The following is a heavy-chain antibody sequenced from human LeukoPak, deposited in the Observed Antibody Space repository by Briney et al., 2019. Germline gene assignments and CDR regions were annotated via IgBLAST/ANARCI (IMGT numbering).Heavy chain of an antibody. CDR3: ARVGSGSYYSGGEYFQH. D-gene: IGHD3-10*01. J-gene: IGHJ1*01. CDR1: GYTFTSYG. Sequence: GASVKVSCKASGYTFTSYGISWVRQAPGQGLEWMGWISAYNGNTNYAQKLQGRVTMTTDTSTSTAYMELRSLRSDDTAVYYCARVGSGSYYSGGEYFQHWGQGTLVTVSS. V-gene: IGHV1-18*01. CDR2: ISAYNGNT.